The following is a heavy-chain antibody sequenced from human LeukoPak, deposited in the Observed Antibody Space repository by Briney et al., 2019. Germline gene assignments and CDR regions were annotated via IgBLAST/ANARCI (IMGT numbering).Heavy chain of an antibody. J-gene: IGHJ4*02. D-gene: IGHD3-10*01. Sequence: PSETLSLTCAVSGYSISSGYYWGWIRQPPGKGLEWIGSIYHSGSTYYNPSLKSRVTISVDTSKNQFSLKLSSVTAADTAVYYCARATYGSGSYPFDYWGQGTLVTVSS. CDR2: IYHSGST. CDR1: GYSISSGYY. V-gene: IGHV4-38-2*01. CDR3: ARATYGSGSYPFDY.